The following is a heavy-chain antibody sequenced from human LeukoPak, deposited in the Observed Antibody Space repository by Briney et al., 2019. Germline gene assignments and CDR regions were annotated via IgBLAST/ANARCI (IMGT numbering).Heavy chain of an antibody. CDR2: ISYDGSNK. Sequence: PGGSLRLSCAASGFTFSSYGMHWVRQAPGKGLEWVAVISYDGSNKYYADSVKGRFTISRDNSKNTLYLQMNSLRAKDTAVYYCAKDLITGTGYGMDVWGQGTTVTVSS. CDR1: GFTFSSYG. D-gene: IGHD1-20*01. J-gene: IGHJ6*02. CDR3: AKDLITGTGYGMDV. V-gene: IGHV3-30*18.